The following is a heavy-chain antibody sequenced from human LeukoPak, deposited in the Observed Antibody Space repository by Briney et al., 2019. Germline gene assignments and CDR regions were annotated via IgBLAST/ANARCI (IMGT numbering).Heavy chain of an antibody. CDR1: GYTFTSYG. Sequence: ASVKVSCKASGYTFTSYGISWVRQAPGQGLEWMGWISAYNGNTNYAQKLQGRVTMTTDTSMSTAYMELRSLRSDDTAVYYCARDRGPRGIVVVTATPPDLRGRGTLVTVSS. D-gene: IGHD2-21*02. CDR3: ARDRGPRGIVVVTATPPDL. CDR2: ISAYNGNT. J-gene: IGHJ2*01. V-gene: IGHV1-18*01.